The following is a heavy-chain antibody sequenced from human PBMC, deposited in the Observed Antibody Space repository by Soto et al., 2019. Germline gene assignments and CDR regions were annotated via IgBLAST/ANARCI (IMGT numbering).Heavy chain of an antibody. CDR3: AKGTLQRTVELGAFDI. CDR1: GFTFSSYA. Sequence: GGSLRLSCAASGFTFSSYAMSWVRQAPGKGLEWVSAISGSGGSTYYADSVKGRFTISRDNSKNTLYLQMNSLRAEDTAVYYCAKGTLQRTVELGAFDIWGQGTMVTVSS. CDR2: ISGSGGST. V-gene: IGHV3-23*01. D-gene: IGHD7-27*01. J-gene: IGHJ3*02.